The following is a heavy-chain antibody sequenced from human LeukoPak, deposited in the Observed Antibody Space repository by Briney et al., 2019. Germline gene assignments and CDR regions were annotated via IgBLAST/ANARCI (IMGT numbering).Heavy chain of an antibody. CDR3: AKSIGGLPDAFDI. V-gene: IGHV3-23*01. CDR2: ISGSGGST. D-gene: IGHD5-18*01. Sequence: PGGSLRLSCAASGFTFSSYAMSWVRQAPGKGLEWVSAISGSGGSTYYADSVKGRFTISRDNSKNTLYLQMNSPRAEDTAVYYCAKSIGGLPDAFDIWGQGTMVTVSS. J-gene: IGHJ3*02. CDR1: GFTFSSYA.